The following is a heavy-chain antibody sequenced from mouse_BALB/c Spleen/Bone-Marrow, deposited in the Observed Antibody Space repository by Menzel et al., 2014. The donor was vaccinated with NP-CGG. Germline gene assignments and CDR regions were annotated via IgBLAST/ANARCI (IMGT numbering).Heavy chain of an antibody. CDR3: ARFPYDYGGGDH. V-gene: IGHV14-3*02. Sequence: EVQGVESGAELVKPGASVKLSCTASGFNIKDTYMHWVKQRPEQGLEWIGRIDPANGNTKYDPKFQGKATITADTSSNTAYLQLSSLTSEDTAVYYCARFPYDYGGGDHWGQGTTLTVSS. J-gene: IGHJ2*01. D-gene: IGHD2-4*01. CDR2: IDPANGNT. CDR1: GFNIKDTY.